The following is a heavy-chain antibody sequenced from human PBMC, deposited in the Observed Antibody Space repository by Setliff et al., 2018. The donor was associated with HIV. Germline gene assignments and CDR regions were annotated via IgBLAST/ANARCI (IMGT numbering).Heavy chain of an antibody. CDR3: TRDIGEAYYNFWDAYEYFDY. D-gene: IGHD3-3*01. CDR1: GFNFGDYG. CDR2: TRSQAYGGTP. J-gene: IGHJ4*02. V-gene: IGHV3-49*04. Sequence: LRLSCIASGFNFGDYGMTWVRQAPGKGLEWVGFTRSQAYGGTPEYAASVKGRFTISRDDSKSIAYLQMNSLKTEDTAVYYCTRDIGEAYYNFWDAYEYFDYWGQGTQVTVSS.